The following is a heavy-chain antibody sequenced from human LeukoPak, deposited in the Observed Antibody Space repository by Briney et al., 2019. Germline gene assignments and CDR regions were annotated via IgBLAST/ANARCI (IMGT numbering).Heavy chain of an antibody. V-gene: IGHV4-39*01. J-gene: IGHJ5*02. D-gene: IGHD2-15*01. Sequence: SETLSLTCTVSGGSISSSSYYWGWIRQPPGKGLEWIGSIYYSGSTYYNPSLKSRVTISVDTSKNQFSLKLSSVTAADTAVYYCASGGYCSGGSCSWGQGTLVTVSS. CDR2: IYYSGST. CDR3: ASGGYCSGGSCS. CDR1: GGSISSSSYY.